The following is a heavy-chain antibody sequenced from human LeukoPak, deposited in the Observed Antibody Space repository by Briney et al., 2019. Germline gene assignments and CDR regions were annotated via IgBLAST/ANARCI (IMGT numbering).Heavy chain of an antibody. CDR2: IIPILGIA. J-gene: IGHJ4*02. CDR1: GGTFSSYA. Sequence: ASVKVSCKASGGTFSSYAISWVRQAPGQGLEWMGRIIPILGIANYAQKFQGRVTITADKSTSTAYMELSNLRSEDTAVYYCARERVGATNIPFDYWGQGTLVTVSS. CDR3: ARERVGATNIPFDY. V-gene: IGHV1-69*04. D-gene: IGHD1-26*01.